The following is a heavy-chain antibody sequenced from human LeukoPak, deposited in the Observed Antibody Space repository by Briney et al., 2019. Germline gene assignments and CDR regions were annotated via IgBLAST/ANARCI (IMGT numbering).Heavy chain of an antibody. V-gene: IGHV1-69*13. CDR1: GGTFSSYA. D-gene: IGHD3-9*01. J-gene: IGHJ6*03. Sequence: GASVKVSCKASGGTFSSYAISWVRQAPGQGLEWMGGIIPIFGTANYAQKFQGRVTITADESTSTAYMELSSLRSEDTAVYYCLLTGYYPPYYYYYYMDVWGKGTTVTISS. CDR2: IIPIFGTA. CDR3: LLTGYYPPYYYYYYMDV.